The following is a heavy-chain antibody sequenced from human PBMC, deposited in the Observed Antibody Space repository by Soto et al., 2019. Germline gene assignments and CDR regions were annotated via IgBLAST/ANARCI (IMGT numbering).Heavy chain of an antibody. CDR1: GYTFTGYY. J-gene: IGHJ3*02. Sequence: AAVKVSCKASGYTFTGYYMHWVRQAPGQGLEWMGWINPNSGGTNYAQKFQGRVTMTRDTSISTAYMEPSRLRSDDTAVYYCARALGLDALDISGQATMVTVS. V-gene: IGHV1-2*02. CDR2: INPNSGGT. CDR3: ARALGLDALDI.